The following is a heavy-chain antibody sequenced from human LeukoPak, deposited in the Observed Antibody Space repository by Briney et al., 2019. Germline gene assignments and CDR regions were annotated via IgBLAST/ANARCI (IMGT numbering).Heavy chain of an antibody. Sequence: PGGSLRLSCAASGFTFNYFWMHWVRQVPGKGPVWVSSVGGGDDIHYADSVKGRFTGYRDDAKNTVYLQMNSLRVEDTAIYFCAKDATPRNRLWDHFDSWGQGTLVSVSS. V-gene: IGHV3-69-1*01. D-gene: IGHD2-21*01. CDR3: AKDATPRNRLWDHFDS. CDR2: VGGGDDI. J-gene: IGHJ4*02. CDR1: GFTFNYFW.